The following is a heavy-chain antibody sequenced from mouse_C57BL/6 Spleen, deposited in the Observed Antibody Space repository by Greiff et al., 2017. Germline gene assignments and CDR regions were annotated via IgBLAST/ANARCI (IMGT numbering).Heavy chain of an antibody. CDR1: GYTFTDYN. D-gene: IGHD1-1*01. J-gene: IGHJ4*01. Sequence: EVQLQQSGPELVKPGASVKMSCKASGYTFTDYNMHWVKQSHGKSLEWIGYINPNNGGTSYNQKFKGKATLTVNKSSSTAYMELRSLTSEDSAVYYCARFYYYGSSLYYYAMDYWGQGTSVTVSS. V-gene: IGHV1-22*01. CDR3: ARFYYYGSSLYYYAMDY. CDR2: INPNNGGT.